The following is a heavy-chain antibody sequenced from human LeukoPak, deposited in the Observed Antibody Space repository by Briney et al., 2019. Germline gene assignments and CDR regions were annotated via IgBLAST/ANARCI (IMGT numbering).Heavy chain of an antibody. Sequence: SETLSLTCTVSGGSISSYYWSWIRQPPGKGLEWTGYIYYTGSTNYNPSLEGRVTISVDTSKNQFSLRLSSVTAADTAVYYCARHDSSGYSYFRPWGQGTLVTVSS. J-gene: IGHJ1*01. D-gene: IGHD3-22*01. CDR2: IYYTGST. CDR1: GGSISSYY. V-gene: IGHV4-59*08. CDR3: ARHDSSGYSYFRP.